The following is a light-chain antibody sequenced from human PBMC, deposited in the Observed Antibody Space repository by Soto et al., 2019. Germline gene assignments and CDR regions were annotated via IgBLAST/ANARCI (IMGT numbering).Light chain of an antibody. CDR3: QQYDIWPPYT. Sequence: EVVMTQSPASLSASPGERVTLSCRASQNIRSSLAWYQQRPGQAPRLLIYDASTRATGIPPRFSGGGSGTEFTVTISSLQYEDFSIYYWQQYDIWPPYTFGQGTKVEF. V-gene: IGKV3-15*01. CDR2: DAS. CDR1: QNIRSS. J-gene: IGKJ2*01.